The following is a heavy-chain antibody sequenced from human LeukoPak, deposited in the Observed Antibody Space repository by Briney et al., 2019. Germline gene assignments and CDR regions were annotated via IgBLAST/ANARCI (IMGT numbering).Heavy chain of an antibody. CDR3: VTGPLQASGNY. Sequence: GGSLRLSCAASGFTFNIYEMNWVRQAPGRGLEWLSVISSSGNTIYYADSVKGRFTVSRDNAKTSLYLQMNSLRVEDTAVYYCVTGPLQASGNYWGQGTLVTVSS. J-gene: IGHJ4*02. V-gene: IGHV3-48*03. D-gene: IGHD4-11*01. CDR1: GFTFNIYE. CDR2: ISSSGNTI.